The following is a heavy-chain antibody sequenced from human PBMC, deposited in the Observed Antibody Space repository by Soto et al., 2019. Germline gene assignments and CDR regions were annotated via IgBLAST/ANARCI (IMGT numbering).Heavy chain of an antibody. D-gene: IGHD2-21*02. J-gene: IGHJ6*04. CDR3: AKYRVVTAIRYYYGMDV. V-gene: IGHV3-23*01. Sequence: EVQLLESGGGLVQPGGSLRLSCAASGFTFSSYAMSWVRQAPGKGLEWVSAVSGSGGSTYYADSVKGRFTISRDNSKNTLYLQMNSLSAEDTAVYYCAKYRVVTAIRYYYGMDVWGKGTTVTVS. CDR1: GFTFSSYA. CDR2: VSGSGGST.